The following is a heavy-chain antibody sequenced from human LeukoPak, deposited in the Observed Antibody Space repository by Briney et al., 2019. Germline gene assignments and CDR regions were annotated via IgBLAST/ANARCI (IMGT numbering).Heavy chain of an antibody. CDR1: GFTFNNYA. CDR3: AKARDSAAAGTDY. V-gene: IGHV3-23*01. CDR2: TSGVTT. D-gene: IGHD6-13*01. J-gene: IGHJ4*02. Sequence: GGSLRLSRAASGFTFNNYAMSWVRQAPGKGLEWVSTTSGVTTYYADSVKGRFTISRDNSMNTLYLQMDSLRAEDTAVYYCAKARDSAAAGTDYWGQGTQVAVSS.